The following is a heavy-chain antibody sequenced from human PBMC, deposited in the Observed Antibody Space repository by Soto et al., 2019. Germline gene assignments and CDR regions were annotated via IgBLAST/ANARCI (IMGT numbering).Heavy chain of an antibody. Sequence: GGSLGLSCAASGVTVSSNYMSWVRQAPGKGLEWVSVIYSGGSTYYADSVKGRFTISRDNSKNTLYLQMNSLRAEDTAVYYCAIYGYNYGGGYFDYWGQGTLVPVAS. V-gene: IGHV3-66*01. CDR2: IYSGGST. J-gene: IGHJ4*02. CDR3: AIYGYNYGGGYFDY. CDR1: GVTVSSNY. D-gene: IGHD5-18*01.